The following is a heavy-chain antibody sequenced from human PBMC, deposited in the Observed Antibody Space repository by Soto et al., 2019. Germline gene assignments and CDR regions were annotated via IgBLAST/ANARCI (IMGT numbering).Heavy chain of an antibody. CDR1: GYSFTSYL. Sequence: GEALKISWKCSGYSFTSYLIGGVRPMPGKGLEWMGINYPGDSDTRYSPFLQGQITISAAKTINTAYLQWSSLKAAATATDYCARRGTSCGLNYFDYWGQGTLVTVSS. CDR2: NYPGDSDT. D-gene: IGHD1-26*01. J-gene: IGHJ4*02. CDR3: ARRGTSCGLNYFDY. V-gene: IGHV5-51*01.